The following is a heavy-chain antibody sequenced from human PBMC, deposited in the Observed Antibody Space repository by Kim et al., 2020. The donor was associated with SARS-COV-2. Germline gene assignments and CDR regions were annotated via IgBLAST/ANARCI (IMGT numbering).Heavy chain of an antibody. CDR3: ARQGIAVAGVDY. V-gene: IGHV4-59*08. D-gene: IGHD6-19*01. J-gene: IGHJ4*02. Sequence: THNPPLRRRVTISVDTSKNQFSLKLSSVTAADTAVYYCARQGIAVAGVDYWGQGTLVTVSS.